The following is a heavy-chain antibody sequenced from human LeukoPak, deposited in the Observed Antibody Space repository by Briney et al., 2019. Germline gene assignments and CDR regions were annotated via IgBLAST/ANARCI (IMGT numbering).Heavy chain of an antibody. CDR3: AMWELGAFDI. Sequence: GGSLTLSCAASGFTFSSYAMHWVRQAPGKGLEYVSAISSNGGSTYYANSVKGRFTISGDNSKNTLYLQMGSLRAEDMAVYYCAMWELGAFDIWGQGTMVTVSS. J-gene: IGHJ3*02. V-gene: IGHV3-64*01. D-gene: IGHD1-26*01. CDR1: GFTFSSYA. CDR2: ISSNGGST.